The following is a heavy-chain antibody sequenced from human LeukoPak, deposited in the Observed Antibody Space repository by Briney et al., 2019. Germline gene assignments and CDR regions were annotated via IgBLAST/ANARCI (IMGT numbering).Heavy chain of an antibody. CDR1: GFTFSSNA. CDR2: ISSNGGST. Sequence: GGSLRLSCSASGFTFSSNAMHWVRQAPGKGLEYVSGISSNGGSTYYADSRFIISRDKSKNTLYLQMSSLRTEDTAVYYCVKGWVYSSDWLDYWGQGTLVTVSS. CDR3: VKGWVYSSDWLDY. J-gene: IGHJ4*02. D-gene: IGHD6-19*01. V-gene: IGHV3-64D*06.